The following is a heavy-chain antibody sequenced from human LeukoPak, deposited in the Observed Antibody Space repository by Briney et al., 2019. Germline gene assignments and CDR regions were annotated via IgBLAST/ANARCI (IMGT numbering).Heavy chain of an antibody. V-gene: IGHV1-2*02. J-gene: IGHJ3*02. CDR2: INPNSGGT. CDR1: GYTFTGYY. CDR3: ARDRGVGGGAFDI. Sequence: ASVKVSCKASGYTFTGYYMHWVRQAPGQGREWTGWINPNSGGTNYAQKFQGRVTMTRDTSISTAYMELSRLRSDDTAVYYCARDRGVGGGAFDIWGQGTMVTVSS. D-gene: IGHD3-10*01.